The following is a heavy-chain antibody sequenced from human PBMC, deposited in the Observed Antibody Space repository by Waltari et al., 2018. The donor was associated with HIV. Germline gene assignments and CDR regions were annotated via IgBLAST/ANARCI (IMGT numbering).Heavy chain of an antibody. V-gene: IGHV4-61*02. CDR2: IYTSGST. CDR3: ARDSGYCSSTSCSGIYAFDI. Sequence: QVQLQESGPGLVKPSQTLSLTCTVSGGSISSGSYYWSWIRQPAGKGPEWIGRIYTSGSTNYNPSLKSRVTISVDTSKNQFSLKLSSVTAADTAVYYCARDSGYCSSTSCSGIYAFDIWGQGTMVTVSS. J-gene: IGHJ3*02. D-gene: IGHD2-2*01. CDR1: GGSISSGSYY.